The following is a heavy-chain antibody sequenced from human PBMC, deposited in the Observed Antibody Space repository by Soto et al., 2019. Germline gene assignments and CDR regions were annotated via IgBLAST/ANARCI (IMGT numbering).Heavy chain of an antibody. J-gene: IGHJ4*02. CDR1: GFTFSSFY. Sequence: LRLSCAASGFTFSSFYMTWIRQAPGKGLECVAYISSTSSYTNYADSVKGRFTISRDNAKKSLYLQMNSLRAEDTAVYYCASGYNPGYIDYWGRGTLVTVSS. V-gene: IGHV3-11*06. CDR2: ISSTSSYT. D-gene: IGHD5-18*01. CDR3: ASGYNPGYIDY.